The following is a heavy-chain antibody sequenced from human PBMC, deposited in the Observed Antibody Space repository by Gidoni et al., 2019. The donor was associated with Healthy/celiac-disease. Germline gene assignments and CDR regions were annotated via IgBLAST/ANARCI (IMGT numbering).Heavy chain of an antibody. CDR2: IYYSGST. Sequence: QVQLQESRPGLVKPSPTLSLTCTLSGGSISSGDYYWSWIRQPPGKGLEWIGYIYYSGSTYYNPSLKSRVTISVDTSKNQFSLKLSSVTAADTAVYYCAREYSSTPSAFDYWGQGTLVTVSS. J-gene: IGHJ4*02. D-gene: IGHD2-2*01. CDR3: AREYSSTPSAFDY. V-gene: IGHV4-30-4*01. CDR1: GGSISSGDYY.